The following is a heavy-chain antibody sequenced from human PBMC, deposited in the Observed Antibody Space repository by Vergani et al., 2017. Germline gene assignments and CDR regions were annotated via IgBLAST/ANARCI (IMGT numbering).Heavy chain of an antibody. CDR3: ARGESYYYYMDV. Sequence: EVQLLESGGGLVQPGGSLRLSCAASGFTFSSYDMHWVRQATGKGLEWVSAIGTAGDTYYPGSVKGRFTISRENAKNSLYLQMNSLRAGDTAVYYCARGESYYYYMDVWGKGTTVTVSS. J-gene: IGHJ6*03. V-gene: IGHV3-13*01. CDR2: IGTAGDT. CDR1: GFTFSSYD. D-gene: IGHD3-10*01.